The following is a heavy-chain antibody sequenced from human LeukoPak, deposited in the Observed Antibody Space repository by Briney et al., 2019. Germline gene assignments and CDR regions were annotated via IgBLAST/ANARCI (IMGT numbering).Heavy chain of an antibody. Sequence: ASVKISCKVSGYTFTDYYMHWVQQAPGKGLEWMGLVDPEDGETIYAEKFQGRVTRTADTSTDTDYMELSSLRSEDTAVYYCATGPRRITIFGVVTADRILGDYWGQGTLVTVSS. CDR3: ATGPRRITIFGVVTADRILGDY. D-gene: IGHD3-3*01. CDR1: GYTFTDYY. J-gene: IGHJ4*02. CDR2: VDPEDGET. V-gene: IGHV1-69-2*01.